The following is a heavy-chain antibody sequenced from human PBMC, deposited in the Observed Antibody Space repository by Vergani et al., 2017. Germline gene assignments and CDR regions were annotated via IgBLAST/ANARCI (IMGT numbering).Heavy chain of an antibody. CDR2: ISSSSSYI. CDR3: ARDGSIAAAGSYYYYGMDV. CDR1: GFTFSSYS. J-gene: IGHJ6*02. Sequence: EVQLVESGGGLVQPGGSLRLSCAASGFTFSSYSMNWVRQAPGKGLEWVSSISSSSSYIYYADSVKGRFTISRDNAKNSLYLQMNSLRAEDTAVYYCARDGSIAAAGSYYYYGMDVWGQGTTVTVSS. V-gene: IGHV3-21*01. D-gene: IGHD6-13*01.